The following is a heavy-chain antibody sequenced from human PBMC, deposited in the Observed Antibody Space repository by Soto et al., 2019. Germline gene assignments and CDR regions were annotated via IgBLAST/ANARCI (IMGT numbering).Heavy chain of an antibody. CDR3: AEDGESLDY. J-gene: IGHJ4*02. V-gene: IGHV3-30*18. D-gene: IGHD3-10*01. CDR2: ISYDGSNK. CDR1: GFTFSSYG. Sequence: PGGSLRLSCAASGFTFSSYGMHWVRQAPGKGLEWVAVISYDGSNKYYADSVKGRFTISRDNSKNTLYLQMNSLRAEDTAVYYCAEDGESLDYWGQGTLVTVSS.